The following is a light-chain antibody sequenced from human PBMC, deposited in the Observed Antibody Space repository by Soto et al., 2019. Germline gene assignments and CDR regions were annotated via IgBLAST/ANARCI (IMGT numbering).Light chain of an antibody. Sequence: QSALTQPASVSGSPGQSITISCTGTSSDVVGYNYVSWYQQHPGKAPKLMIYEVSNRPSGVSNRFSGSKSGNTASLTISGLQAEDEADYYCSSYTSSSILFGGGTKLTVL. CDR2: EVS. CDR3: SSYTSSSIL. V-gene: IGLV2-14*01. CDR1: SSDVVGYNY. J-gene: IGLJ3*02.